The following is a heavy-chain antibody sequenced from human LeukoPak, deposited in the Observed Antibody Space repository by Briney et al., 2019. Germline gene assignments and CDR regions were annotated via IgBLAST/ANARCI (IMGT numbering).Heavy chain of an antibody. D-gene: IGHD3-22*01. CDR2: INHSGST. J-gene: IGHJ4*02. CDR1: GGSFSGYY. Sequence: SETLSLTCAVYGGSFSGYYWSWIRQPPGKGLEWIGEINHSGSTNYNPSLKSRVTISADTSKNQFSLKLSSVTAADTAVYYCARKYYYDSSGYGFDYWGQGTLVTVSS. V-gene: IGHV4-34*01. CDR3: ARKYYYDSSGYGFDY.